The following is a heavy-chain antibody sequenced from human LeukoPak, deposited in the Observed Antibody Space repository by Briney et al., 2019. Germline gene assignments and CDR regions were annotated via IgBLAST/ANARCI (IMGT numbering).Heavy chain of an antibody. V-gene: IGHV3-20*04. CDR1: GFTFDDYG. Sequence: GGSLRLSCAASGFTFDDYGISWVRQAPGKGLEWVSGINWNGGSTGYADSVKGRFTISRDNAKNPLYLQMNTLRAEDTALYYCARDLRYCSGGSCSWGQGTLVTVSS. CDR2: INWNGGST. CDR3: ARDLRYCSGGSCS. J-gene: IGHJ5*02. D-gene: IGHD2-15*01.